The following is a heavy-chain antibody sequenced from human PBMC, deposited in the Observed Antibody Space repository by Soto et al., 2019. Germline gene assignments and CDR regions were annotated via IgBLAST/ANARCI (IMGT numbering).Heavy chain of an antibody. Sequence: PGGSLRLSCAASGFTLSSYAMAWVRQAPGKGLEWVSALSGGGGSTYYADSVKGRFTISRDNSKDTLYLQMNRLKAEDTAVYYCAKDLDEYSYGLYNWFDPWGQGTLVTV. V-gene: IGHV3-23*01. D-gene: IGHD5-18*01. CDR3: AKDLDEYSYGLYNWFDP. J-gene: IGHJ5*02. CDR2: LSGGGGST. CDR1: GFTLSSYA.